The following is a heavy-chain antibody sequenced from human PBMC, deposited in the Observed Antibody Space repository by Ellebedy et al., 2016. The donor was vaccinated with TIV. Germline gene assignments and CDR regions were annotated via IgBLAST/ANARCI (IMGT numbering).Heavy chain of an antibody. J-gene: IGHJ4*02. CDR2: ISWNSGSI. D-gene: IGHD3-22*01. CDR3: AKDSGDSGWSNFDY. Sequence: PGGSLRLSCAASGFTFDDYAMHWVRQAPGKGLEWVSGISWNSGSIGYADSVKGRFTISRDNAKNSLYLQMNSLRAEDTALYYCAKDSGDSGWSNFDYWGQGTLVTVSS. V-gene: IGHV3-9*01. CDR1: GFTFDDYA.